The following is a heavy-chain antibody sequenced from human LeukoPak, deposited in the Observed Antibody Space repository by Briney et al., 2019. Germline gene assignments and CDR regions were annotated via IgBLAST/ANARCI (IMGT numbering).Heavy chain of an antibody. J-gene: IGHJ4*02. Sequence: SETLSLTCTVSGDSISSSNRYWGWIRQPPGKGLEWIGSIYFSGGTYYNASLKSRVTISVDTSKNQFSLKLSSVTAADTAVYYCARLFAVTTYYYFDYWGQGTLVTVSS. CDR1: GDSISSSNRY. CDR2: IYFSGGT. D-gene: IGHD4-17*01. CDR3: ARLFAVTTYYYFDY. V-gene: IGHV4-39*01.